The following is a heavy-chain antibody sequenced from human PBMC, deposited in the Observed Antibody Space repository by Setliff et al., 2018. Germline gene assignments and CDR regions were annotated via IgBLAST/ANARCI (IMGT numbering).Heavy chain of an antibody. J-gene: IGHJ3*02. Sequence: GGSLRLSCVVSGFSFSRHWMSWVRQAPGKGLEWVADIKQDGSTKYYLDSVKGRFTFSRDNAKRSLYLQMNGLRADDTGVYYCVRDDADNYDAFDNWGQGTLVTVSS. D-gene: IGHD3-22*01. V-gene: IGHV3-7*01. CDR3: VRDDADNYDAFDN. CDR1: GFSFSRHW. CDR2: IKQDGSTK.